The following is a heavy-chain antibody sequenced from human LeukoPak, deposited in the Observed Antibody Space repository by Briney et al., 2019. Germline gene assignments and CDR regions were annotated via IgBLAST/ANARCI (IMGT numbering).Heavy chain of an antibody. Sequence: SETLSLTCTVSGGSISSSSYYWGWIRQPPGKGLEWIGSIYYSGSTYYNPSLKSRVTISVDTSKNQFSLKLSSVTAADTAVYYCARSYDFWSGYYSYWGQGTLVTVSS. V-gene: IGHV4-39*01. CDR2: IYYSGST. D-gene: IGHD3-3*01. J-gene: IGHJ4*02. CDR1: GGSISSSSYY. CDR3: ARSYDFWSGYYSY.